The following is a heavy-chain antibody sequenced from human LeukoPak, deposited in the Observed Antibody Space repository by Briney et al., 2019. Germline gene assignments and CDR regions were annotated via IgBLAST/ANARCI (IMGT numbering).Heavy chain of an antibody. J-gene: IGHJ4*02. CDR3: ARGGRGYCTSSSCYFDD. D-gene: IGHD2-2*01. Sequence: SQTLALPYAVHKGGVSRTAGNCGGQSPLKEIEWLGRKYYRSKWYNDYAVSVKSRITINPDTSKNQFSLQLNSVTPEDTAVYYCARGGRGYCTSSSCYFDDWGQGTLVTVSS. CDR1: KGGVSRTA. V-gene: IGHV6-1*01. CDR2: KYYRSKWYN.